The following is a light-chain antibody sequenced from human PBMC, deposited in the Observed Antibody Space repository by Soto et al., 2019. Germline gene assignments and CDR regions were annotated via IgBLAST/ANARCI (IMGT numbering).Light chain of an antibody. CDR2: DAS. J-gene: IGKJ4*01. Sequence: EIVLTQFPATLAASPGERVTXSCRASRSVRNNLAWYQQEGGQAPRLVIYDASTGATGVPERVSGSRSETEFPLTISSLQAKDFAVCYWQQSDNGPPLAFGGG. CDR3: QQSDNGPPLA. CDR1: RSVRNN. V-gene: IGKV3-15*01.